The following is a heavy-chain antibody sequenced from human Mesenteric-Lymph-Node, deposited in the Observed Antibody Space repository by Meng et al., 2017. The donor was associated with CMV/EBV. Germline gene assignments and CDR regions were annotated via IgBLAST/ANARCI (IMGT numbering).Heavy chain of an antibody. CDR1: GFIFRNAW. V-gene: IGHV3-15*01. J-gene: IGHJ4*02. D-gene: IGHD3-10*01. CDR2: IKSTT. Sequence: GESLKTPCAAPGFIFRNAWMSWVRQTPEKGLEWVGRIKSTTDYAALVKGRFTISSDDSKNTLYLQMDRLKTEDTAVYYCTTEYYGSGSLFSDYWGQGTLVTVSS. CDR3: TTEYYGSGSLFSDY.